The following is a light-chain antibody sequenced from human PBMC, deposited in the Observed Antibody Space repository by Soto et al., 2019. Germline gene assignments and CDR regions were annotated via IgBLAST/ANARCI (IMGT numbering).Light chain of an antibody. J-gene: IGKJ1*01. V-gene: IGKV1-39*01. CDR1: QSISSY. CDR3: QQYKSYWT. CDR2: AAS. Sequence: DIQMTESPSSLSASVGDRVTITCRASQSISSYLNWYQQKPGKAPKLRIYAASSLQSGVPSRLSGSGSGTEFTLTINSMQPDDFATYYCQQYKSYWTFGQGTKVDIK.